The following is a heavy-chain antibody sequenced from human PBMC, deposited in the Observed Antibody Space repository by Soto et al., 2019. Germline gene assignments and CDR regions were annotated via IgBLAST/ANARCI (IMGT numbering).Heavy chain of an antibody. Sequence: QVQLQESGPGLVKPSETLSLTCTVSGGSISSYYWSWIRQPPGKGLEWIGYIYYSGNTNYTPSLKSRVTISVDTSKNQFSLKLSSVTAADTAVYYCASSRDSSGWYASYWGQGTLVTVSS. V-gene: IGHV4-59*01. CDR1: GGSISSYY. J-gene: IGHJ4*02. D-gene: IGHD6-19*01. CDR3: ASSRDSSGWYASY. CDR2: IYYSGNT.